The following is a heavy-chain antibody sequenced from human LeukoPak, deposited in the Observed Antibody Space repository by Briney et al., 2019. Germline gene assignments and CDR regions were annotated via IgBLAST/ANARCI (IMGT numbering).Heavy chain of an antibody. Sequence: PGGSLRLSCTASGFTFGDYAMSWVRQAPGKGLEWVGFIRSKAYGGTTEYAASVKGRFTISRDDSKGIAYLQMNSLKTEDTAVYYCTRVRTAREFPGGYFDYWGQGTLVTVSS. CDR3: TRVRTAREFPGGYFDY. D-gene: IGHD6-6*01. J-gene: IGHJ4*02. CDR2: IRSKAYGGTT. CDR1: GFTFGDYA. V-gene: IGHV3-49*04.